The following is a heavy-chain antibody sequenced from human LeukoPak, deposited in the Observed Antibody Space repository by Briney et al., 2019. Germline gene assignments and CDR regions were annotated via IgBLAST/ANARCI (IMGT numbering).Heavy chain of an antibody. V-gene: IGHV4-39*01. D-gene: IGHD2-15*01. Sequence: SETLSLTCTVSGGSISSSSFHWGWIRQPPGKGLEWIGSIYCGGNTYYNPSLKSRVTISVDTSKNQFSLKLTSVTAADTAVYYCARQVGCSGGSCYGGDDYWGQGTLVTVSS. CDR2: IYCGGNT. CDR3: ARQVGCSGGSCYGGDDY. CDR1: GGSISSSSFH. J-gene: IGHJ4*02.